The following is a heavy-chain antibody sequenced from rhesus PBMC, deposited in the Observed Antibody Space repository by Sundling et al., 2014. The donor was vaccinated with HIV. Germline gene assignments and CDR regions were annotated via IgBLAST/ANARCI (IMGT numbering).Heavy chain of an antibody. Sequence: EVQLVESGGGLVQPGGSLRLSCGASGFTFSSYDMNWVRQAPGKGLEWVAVISYDGSKKYSADSVKDRFTISRDNSKNMLYLQMNNLKLEDTAVFYCASPVDTVAVTHQYFDFWGQGALVTVSS. CDR1: GFTFSSYD. CDR2: ISYDGSKK. CDR3: ASPVDTVAVTHQYFDF. V-gene: IGHV3-54*02. J-gene: IGHJ1*01. D-gene: IGHD5-12*01.